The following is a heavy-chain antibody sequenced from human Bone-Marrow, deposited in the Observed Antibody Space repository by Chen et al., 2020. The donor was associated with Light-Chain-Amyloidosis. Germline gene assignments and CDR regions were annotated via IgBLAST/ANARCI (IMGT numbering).Heavy chain of an antibody. CDR1: GFSVSRSY. CDR3: ATEGRDPGYSYGYLNY. J-gene: IGHJ4*02. Sequence: EVHLVETGGALIKPGGSRRLSCAASGFSVSRSYMSWVRQAPGKGLEWVSLIYSGGSTYYADFVKGRFTISRDSSKNTVYLQMNSLRAEDTALYYCATEGRDPGYSYGYLNYWGQGTLVTVSS. CDR2: IYSGGST. D-gene: IGHD5-18*01. V-gene: IGHV3-53*02.